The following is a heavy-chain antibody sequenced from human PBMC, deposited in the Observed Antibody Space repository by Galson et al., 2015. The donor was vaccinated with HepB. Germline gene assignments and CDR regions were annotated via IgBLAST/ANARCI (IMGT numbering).Heavy chain of an antibody. CDR3: AENHLLWFGELLGAFDY. Sequence: SLRLSCAASGFTFSSYAMSWVRQAPGKGLEWVSAISGSGGSTYYADSVKGRFTISRDNSKNTLYLQMNSLRAEDTAVYYCAENHLLWFGELLGAFDYWGQGTLVTVSS. J-gene: IGHJ4*02. CDR1: GFTFSSYA. D-gene: IGHD3-10*01. V-gene: IGHV3-23*01. CDR2: ISGSGGST.